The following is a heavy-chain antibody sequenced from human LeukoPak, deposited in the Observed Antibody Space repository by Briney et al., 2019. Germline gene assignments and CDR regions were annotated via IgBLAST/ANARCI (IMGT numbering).Heavy chain of an antibody. D-gene: IGHD3-22*01. V-gene: IGHV4-39*07. CDR3: ARDRYDSSGYVAFDI. CDR2: IYYSGST. Sequence: KSSETLSLTCTVSGGSISSSSYYWGWIRQPPGKGLEWIGSIYYSGSTCYNPSLKSRVTISVDTSKNQFSLKLSSVTAADTAVYYCARDRYDSSGYVAFDIWGQGTMVTVSS. CDR1: GGSISSSSYY. J-gene: IGHJ3*02.